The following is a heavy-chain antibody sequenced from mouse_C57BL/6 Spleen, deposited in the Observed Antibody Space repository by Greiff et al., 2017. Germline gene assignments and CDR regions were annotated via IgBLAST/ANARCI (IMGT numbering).Heavy chain of an antibody. CDR3: AREDYGSSSFAY. V-gene: IGHV1-42*01. CDR1: GYSFTGYY. J-gene: IGHJ3*01. CDR2: INPSTGGT. Sequence: EVKLVESGPELVKPGASVKISCKASGYSFTGYYMNWVKQSPEKSLEWIGEINPSTGGTTYNQKFKAKATLTVDKSSSTAYMQLKSLTSEDSAVYYCAREDYGSSSFAYWGQGTLVTVSA. D-gene: IGHD1-1*01.